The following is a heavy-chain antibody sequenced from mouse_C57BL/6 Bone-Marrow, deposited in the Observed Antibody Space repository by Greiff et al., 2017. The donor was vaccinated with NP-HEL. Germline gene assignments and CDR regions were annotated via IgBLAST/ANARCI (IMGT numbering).Heavy chain of an antibody. J-gene: IGHJ3*01. V-gene: IGHV5-9-1*02. D-gene: IGHD2-4*01. Sequence: EVKVVESGEGLVKPGGSLKLSCAASGFTFSSYAMPWVRQTPEKWLEWVAYISSGGDYIYYADTVKGRFTISRDNARNTLYLQMSSLKSEDTAMYYGTREMGDNDEAYWGQGTLVTVSA. CDR1: GFTFSSYA. CDR2: ISSGGDYI. CDR3: TREMGDNDEAY.